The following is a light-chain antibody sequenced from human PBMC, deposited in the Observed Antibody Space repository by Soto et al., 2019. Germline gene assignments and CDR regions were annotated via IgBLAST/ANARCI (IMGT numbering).Light chain of an antibody. CDR2: EVT. CDR1: SSDIGGYNA. Sequence: QSVLTQPASVSGSPGQTITISCTGTSSDIGGYNAVSWYQHHPSKAPKLIIYEVTHRPSGVPDRFSASKSGNTASLTISGLQAEDEADYYCNSFTVSHLYVFGPGTKVIV. J-gene: IGLJ1*01. V-gene: IGLV2-14*01. CDR3: NSFTVSHLYV.